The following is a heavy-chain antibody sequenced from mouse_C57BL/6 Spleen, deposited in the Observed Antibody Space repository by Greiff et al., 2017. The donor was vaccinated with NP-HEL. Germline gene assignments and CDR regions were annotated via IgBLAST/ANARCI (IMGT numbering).Heavy chain of an antibody. D-gene: IGHD1-1*02. CDR3: ARDQGGFDY. CDR2: INYDGSST. V-gene: IGHV5-16*01. J-gene: IGHJ2*01. Sequence: EVKLVESEGGLVQPGSSMKLSCTASGFTFSDYYMAWVRQVPEKGLEWVANINYDGSSTYYLDSLKSRFIISRDNAKNILYLQMSSLKSEDTATYYCARDQGGFDYWGQGTTLTVSS. CDR1: GFTFSDYY.